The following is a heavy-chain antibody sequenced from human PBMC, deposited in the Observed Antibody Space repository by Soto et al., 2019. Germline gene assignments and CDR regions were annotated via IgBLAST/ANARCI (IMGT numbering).Heavy chain of an antibody. CDR3: AADLEGDFALDY. CDR2: IVVGSGNT. Sequence: SVKVSCKASGFTFTSSAMQWVRQARGQRLEWIGWIVVGSGNTNYAQKFQERVTITRDMSTSTAYMELSSLRSEDTAVYYCAADLEGDFALDYWGQGTLVTVSS. CDR1: GFTFTSSA. J-gene: IGHJ4*02. D-gene: IGHD2-21*02. V-gene: IGHV1-58*02.